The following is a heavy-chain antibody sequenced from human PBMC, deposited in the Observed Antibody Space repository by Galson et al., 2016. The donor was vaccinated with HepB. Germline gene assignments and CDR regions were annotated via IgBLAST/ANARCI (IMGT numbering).Heavy chain of an antibody. CDR3: ARRVRYCSGGTCYGNYFDY. CDR2: IAPSDSNT. V-gene: IGHV5-10-1*01. CDR1: GYSFTNYW. D-gene: IGHD2-15*01. J-gene: IGHJ4*02. Sequence: QSGAEVKKPGESLRISCKGSGYSFTNYWITWVRQMPGKGLEWMGRIAPSDSNTNYSPSFQGHFTISIDKSISTAYLQWSSLKASDTAMYYCARRVRYCSGGTCYGNYFDYWGQGTLVTVSS.